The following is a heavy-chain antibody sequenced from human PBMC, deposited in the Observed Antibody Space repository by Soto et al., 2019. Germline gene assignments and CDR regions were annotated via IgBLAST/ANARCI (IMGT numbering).Heavy chain of an antibody. CDR2: ISVYNGNA. J-gene: IGHJ4*02. V-gene: IGHV1-18*01. CDR3: ARLQTGDFDY. D-gene: IGHD3-10*01. CDR1: GYTFTNFG. Sequence: QVQLVQSGAEVKKPGASVKVSCKASGYTFTNFGITWVRQAPGQGLQWMGWISVYNGNANYAQKVQGRVTMTTDTSTNAAYMELRRLRADDTAVYYCARLQTGDFDYWGQGTLVTVSS.